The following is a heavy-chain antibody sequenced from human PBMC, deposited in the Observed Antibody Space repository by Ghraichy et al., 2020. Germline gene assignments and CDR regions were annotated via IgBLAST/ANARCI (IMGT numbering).Heavy chain of an antibody. CDR2: IKKKAAGGTT. V-gene: IGHV3-15*01. J-gene: IGHJ4*02. CDR1: GFTFSNAY. D-gene: IGHD2-2*02. Sequence: GGSLRLSCAASGFTFSNAYMSWIRQAPGKGPEWVGRIKKKAAGGTTESAAPVNGSFTTARDDSENTLYLQMNSLKTEDTAVYDCTTYTDANFGWGQGTLVTVSS. CDR3: TTYTDANFG.